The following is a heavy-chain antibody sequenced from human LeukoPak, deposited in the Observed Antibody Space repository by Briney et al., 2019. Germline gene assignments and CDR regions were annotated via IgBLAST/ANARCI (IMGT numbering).Heavy chain of an antibody. CDR3: ARALGSVADF. Sequence: GGSLRLSCAASGFTFSSYEMNWVRQAPGKGLEWVSYISTGGSTIYYADSVKGRFTISRDNAKNSLYLHMNSLRAEDTAIYYCARALGSVADFWGQGTMVTVSS. V-gene: IGHV3-48*03. CDR1: GFTFSSYE. J-gene: IGHJ4*02. CDR2: ISTGGSTI. D-gene: IGHD6-6*01.